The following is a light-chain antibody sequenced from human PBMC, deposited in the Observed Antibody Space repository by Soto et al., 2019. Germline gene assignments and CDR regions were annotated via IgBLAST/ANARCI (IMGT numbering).Light chain of an antibody. CDR1: SSNIGNNA. CDR2: FDD. Sequence: QSVLTQPPSVSEAPRQRVTISCSGGSSNIGNNAVNWYQQLPGKAPKLLIFFDDLLPSGVSDRFSGSKSGTSASLAISGLQSEDEADYCCAAWDDSLNVYVFGTGTKLTVL. CDR3: AAWDDSLNVYV. V-gene: IGLV1-36*01. J-gene: IGLJ1*01.